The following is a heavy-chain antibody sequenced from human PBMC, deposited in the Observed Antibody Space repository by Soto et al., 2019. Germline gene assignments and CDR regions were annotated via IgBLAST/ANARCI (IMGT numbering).Heavy chain of an antibody. CDR3: PHSPLTSDYSCWFDP. CDR2: IYWDDDK. J-gene: IGHJ5*02. V-gene: IGHV2-5*02. CDR1: GFSLSTSGVG. Sequence: QITLKESGPTLVKPTQTLTLTCTFSGFSLSTSGVGVGWIRQPPGKALEWLALIYWDDDKRYSPSLKSRLTTTKDPSKNQVVLTMPNLDPVDTATYYCPHSPLTSDYSCWFDPWGQGTLVTVSS. D-gene: IGHD4-4*01.